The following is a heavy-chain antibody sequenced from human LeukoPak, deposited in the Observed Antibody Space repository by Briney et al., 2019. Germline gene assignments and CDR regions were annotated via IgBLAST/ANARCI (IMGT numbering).Heavy chain of an antibody. CDR2: ISSSSSYI. CDR1: GFTFSSYS. V-gene: IGHV3-21*01. D-gene: IGHD2-21*01. CDR3: ASGAYCGGDCYSGDAFDI. J-gene: IGHJ3*02. Sequence: NPGGSLRLSCAASGFTFSSYSMNWVRQAPWKGLEWVSSISSSSSYIYYADSVKGRFTISRDNAKNSLYLQMNSLRAEDTAVYYCASGAYCGGDCYSGDAFDIWGQGTMVTVSS.